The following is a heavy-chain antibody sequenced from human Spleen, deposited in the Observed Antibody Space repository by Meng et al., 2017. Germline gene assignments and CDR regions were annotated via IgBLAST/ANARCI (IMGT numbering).Heavy chain of an antibody. J-gene: IGHJ4*02. CDR2: IHPNSGDT. Sequence: ASVKVSCKASGYTFTAYYIHWVRQAPGQGLEWMGWIHPNSGDTQSAQKLQGRVTMTSDTSISTLYMELSRLTSDDTAVYYCSREDKWGQGTLVTVSS. V-gene: IGHV1-2*02. CDR1: GYTFTAYY. CDR3: SREDK.